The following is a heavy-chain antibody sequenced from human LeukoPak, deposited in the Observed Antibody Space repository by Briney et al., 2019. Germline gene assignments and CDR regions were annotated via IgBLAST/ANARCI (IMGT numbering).Heavy chain of an antibody. CDR1: GFTFSNYH. Sequence: PGGSLRLSCAASGFTFSNYHMHWVRQAPGRGLEWVSYITSSSNTIDYAESVKGRFTISRDNARNSLFLQMNSLRAEDTAVYYCAREDIVATNDYWGQGTLVTVSS. D-gene: IGHD5-12*01. CDR2: ITSSSNTI. CDR3: AREDIVATNDY. V-gene: IGHV3-48*01. J-gene: IGHJ4*02.